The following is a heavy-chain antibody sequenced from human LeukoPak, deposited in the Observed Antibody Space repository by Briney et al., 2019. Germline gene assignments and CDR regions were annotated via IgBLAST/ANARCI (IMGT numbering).Heavy chain of an antibody. V-gene: IGHV4-4*07. CDR2: IYSSGRT. CDR1: GGSISSYY. Sequence: SETLSLTCIVSGGSISSYYWSWIRQPAGKGLEWIGRIYSSGRTNYNASLKSRVTMSVDTSKNQFSLELSSVTAADTAVYYCARGGGIPDPDYYYYYYMDVWGKGTTVTVSS. CDR3: ARGGGIPDPDYYYYYYMDV. J-gene: IGHJ6*03. D-gene: IGHD2-2*02.